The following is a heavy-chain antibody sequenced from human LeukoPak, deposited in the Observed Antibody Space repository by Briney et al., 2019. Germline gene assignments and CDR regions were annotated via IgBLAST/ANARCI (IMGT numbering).Heavy chain of an antibody. CDR2: ISGSGGST. CDR1: GFTFSSYA. J-gene: IGHJ4*02. CDR3: AKRPYDFWSGYYGVIDY. V-gene: IGHV3-23*01. Sequence: GGSLRLSCAASGFTFSSYAMSWVRQAPGKGLEWVSAISGSGGSTYYADSVKGRFTISRDNSKNTLCLQMNSLRAEDTAVYYCAKRPYDFWSGYYGVIDYWGQGTLVTVSS. D-gene: IGHD3-3*01.